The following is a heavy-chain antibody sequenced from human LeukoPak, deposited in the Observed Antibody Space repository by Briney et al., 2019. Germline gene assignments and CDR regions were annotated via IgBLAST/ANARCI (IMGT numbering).Heavy chain of an antibody. D-gene: IGHD1-26*01. CDR2: IYYSGST. J-gene: IGHJ3*02. Sequence: SETLSLTCTVSGGSISSYYWSWIRQPPGKGLEWIGYIYYSGSTNYNPSLKSRVTISVDTSKNQFSLKLSSVTAADTAVYYCARDFISGSYYNAFDIWGQGTMVTVSS. CDR3: ARDFISGSYYNAFDI. V-gene: IGHV4-59*01. CDR1: GGSISSYY.